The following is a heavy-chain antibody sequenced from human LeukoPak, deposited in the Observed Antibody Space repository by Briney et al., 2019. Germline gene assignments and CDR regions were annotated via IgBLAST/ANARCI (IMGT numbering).Heavy chain of an antibody. Sequence: GGSLRLSCAASGFAISTYWMDWVRQPPGKGMEWVGNINQDGSVKHYVDSVRGRFTISRGNARNSVYLQMNALRVEDTAVYYCTRDFVFWGQGTLVTASS. CDR3: TRDFVF. V-gene: IGHV3-7*01. J-gene: IGHJ4*02. CDR2: INQDGSVK. CDR1: GFAISTYW. D-gene: IGHD3-3*01.